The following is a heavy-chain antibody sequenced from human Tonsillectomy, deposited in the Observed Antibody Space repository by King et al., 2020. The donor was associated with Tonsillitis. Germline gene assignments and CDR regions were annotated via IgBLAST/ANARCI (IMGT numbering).Heavy chain of an antibody. J-gene: IGHJ6*02. D-gene: IGHD5-12*01. CDR3: VKDRDSCYERGRWKYFYYAMDV. CDR1: GFSFNSYA. CDR2: ISYDASNK. Sequence: VQLVESGGGVVQPGGSLRLSCAASGFSFNSYAIHWVRQAPGKGLEWVAVISYDASNKYYGPSVKGRFTISRDHSKNTVSLQMSSLRAEDTAVFYCVKDRDSCYERGRWKYFYYAMDVWGQGTTVTVSS. V-gene: IGHV3-30*18.